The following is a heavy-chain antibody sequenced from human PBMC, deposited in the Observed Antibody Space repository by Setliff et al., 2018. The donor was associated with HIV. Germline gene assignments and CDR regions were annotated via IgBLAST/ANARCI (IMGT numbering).Heavy chain of an antibody. V-gene: IGHV1-2*02. D-gene: IGHD3-22*01. CDR3: VRSPGSFISTDSTEAGDY. Sequence: WASVKVSCKTSEYDINDQYINWVRQAPGQGLEWMGWINLNTGATKYAQKLQVRVTLTRDTSMTTAYMELRSLRSDDTAVYYCVRSPGSFISTDSTEAGDYWGQGTLVTVSS. CDR1: EYDINDQY. J-gene: IGHJ4*02. CDR2: INLNTGAT.